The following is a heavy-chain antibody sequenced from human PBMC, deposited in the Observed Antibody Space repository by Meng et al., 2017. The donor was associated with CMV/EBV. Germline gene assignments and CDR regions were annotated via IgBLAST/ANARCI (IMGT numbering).Heavy chain of an antibody. Sequence: ASVTVSCKASGYTFTSYDINWVRQATGQGLEWMGWMNPNSGNTGYAQKYQGRVTMTRNTSISTAYMELSSLRSEDTAVYYCARNAGDSSSWLHKVNYYGMDVWGQGTTVTVSS. CDR1: GYTFTSYD. V-gene: IGHV1-8*01. D-gene: IGHD6-13*01. CDR2: MNPNSGNT. J-gene: IGHJ6*02. CDR3: ARNAGDSSSWLHKVNYYGMDV.